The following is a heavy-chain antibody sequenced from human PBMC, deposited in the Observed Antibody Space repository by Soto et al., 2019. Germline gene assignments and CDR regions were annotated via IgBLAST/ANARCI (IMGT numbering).Heavy chain of an antibody. V-gene: IGHV3-30*18. CDR1: GFTFSSYG. D-gene: IGHD5-18*01. J-gene: IGHJ4*02. Sequence: QVQLVESGGGVVQPGRSLRLSCAASGFTFSSYGMHWVRQAPGKGLEWVAVISYDGSNKYYADSVKGRFTISRDNSKNTLYLQMNSLRAEDTAVYYCAKERRHTAAEFDYWGQGTLVTVSS. CDR2: ISYDGSNK. CDR3: AKERRHTAAEFDY.